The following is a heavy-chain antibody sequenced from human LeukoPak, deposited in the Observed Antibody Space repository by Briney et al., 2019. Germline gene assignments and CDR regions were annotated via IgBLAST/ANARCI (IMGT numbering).Heavy chain of an antibody. D-gene: IGHD4-17*01. Sequence: PSETLSLTCAVSGGSISSSNSWSWVRQPPGKGLEWIGETYHSGSTYYNPPLKSRVTISEDTSKNQFSLKLSSVTAADTAVYYCARDSVSTAPFDYWGQGTLVTVSS. J-gene: IGHJ4*02. CDR2: TYHSGST. V-gene: IGHV4-4*02. CDR3: ARDSVSTAPFDY. CDR1: GGSISSSNS.